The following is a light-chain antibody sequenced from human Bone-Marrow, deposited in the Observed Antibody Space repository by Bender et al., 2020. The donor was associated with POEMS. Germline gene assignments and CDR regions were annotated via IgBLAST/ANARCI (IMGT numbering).Light chain of an antibody. CDR1: NLRNKY. V-gene: IGLV3-1*01. CDR3: QVWDTSSNHRV. Sequence: SYELTQPPSLSVSPGQTAAITCSGDNLRNKYTSWYQQRPGQSPVLVIYEDNKRPSGIPERFSGSISGNTATLTISRVEAGDEADYYCQVWDTSSNHRVFGGGTEVTVL. CDR2: EDN. J-gene: IGLJ1*01.